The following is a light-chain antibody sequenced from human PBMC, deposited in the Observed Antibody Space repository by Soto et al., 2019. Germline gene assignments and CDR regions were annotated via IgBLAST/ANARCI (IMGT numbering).Light chain of an antibody. J-gene: IGLJ1*01. CDR2: EVT. Sequence: QSVLTQPASVSGSPGQSITISCTGTSSDVGGYNYVSWYQQHPDKAPKLMIYEVTNRPSGVSFRFSGSKSGNTASLTISGLQPEDEADYYGSSYTSTSTLYVFGTGTKLTVL. V-gene: IGLV2-14*01. CDR1: SSDVGGYNY. CDR3: SSYTSTSTLYV.